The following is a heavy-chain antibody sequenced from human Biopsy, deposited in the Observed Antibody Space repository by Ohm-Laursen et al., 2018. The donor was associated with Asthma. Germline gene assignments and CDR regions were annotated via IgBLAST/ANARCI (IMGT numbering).Heavy chain of an antibody. CDR2: IYFDGSNK. V-gene: IGHV3-30*18. D-gene: IGHD3-16*01. J-gene: IGHJ4*02. CDR1: GSTFSNYG. CDR3: RKDVFPGGEVRRGPGY. Sequence: SLRLSCAASGSTFSNYGMHWGRLAPGKGLEREAVIYFDGSNKDFADSVKGRFTISRGNSKNKMYLEKNSLRAEDRAVYYCRKDVFPGGEVRRGPGYWGQGTLVTVSA.